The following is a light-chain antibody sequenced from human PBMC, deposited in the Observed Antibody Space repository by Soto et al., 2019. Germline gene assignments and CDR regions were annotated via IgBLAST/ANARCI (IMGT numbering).Light chain of an antibody. CDR2: GAS. V-gene: IGKV1-39*01. CDR3: LQRFNDFCT. CDR1: QNITKY. Sequence: DIQMTQSPSSLSASVGDRVTITCRASQNITKYLSWYQQKSGKAPKLLVYGASNLQTGVPSRFSGRGSGADFTLAISGLQPDDCATYYCLQRFNDFCTFGPGTKVDIK. J-gene: IGKJ1*01.